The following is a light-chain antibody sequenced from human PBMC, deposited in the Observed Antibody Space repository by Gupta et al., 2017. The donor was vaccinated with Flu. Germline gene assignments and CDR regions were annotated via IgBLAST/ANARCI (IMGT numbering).Light chain of an antibody. J-gene: IGLJ1*01. CDR3: GVWDSSLTTFV. V-gene: IGLV1-51*01. Sequence: QSVLTQSPSVSAAPGQKVTISCSGTSSNIGGNYVSWYLQLPGTAPKLLIFSNDKRPSGIPDRFSASKSGASATLAISGLQTGDEADYYCGVWDSSLTTFVFGAGTKVTVL. CDR2: SND. CDR1: SSNIGGNY.